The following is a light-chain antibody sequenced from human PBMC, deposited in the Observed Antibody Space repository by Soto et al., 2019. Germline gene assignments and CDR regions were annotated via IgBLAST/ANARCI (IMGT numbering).Light chain of an antibody. CDR1: QGLKF. J-gene: IGKJ5*01. CDR3: QQANSFPIT. V-gene: IGKV1-12*01. Sequence: DIQMTQSPSSVSASVGDTVTITCRASQGLKFLDWYQQKPGKAPRLLIYEATNLQSGVPPRFSGSGSGTDFTRTISSLQPEDFATYFCQQANSFPITFGQGTRLEIK. CDR2: EAT.